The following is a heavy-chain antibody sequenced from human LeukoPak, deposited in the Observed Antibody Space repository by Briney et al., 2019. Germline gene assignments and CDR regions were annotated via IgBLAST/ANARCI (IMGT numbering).Heavy chain of an antibody. D-gene: IGHD6-13*01. J-gene: IGHJ4*02. Sequence: GSLRLSCAASGFSFGTHGMSWVRQGPGKGLEWVSALDGSGASIYYTDSVKGRFTISRDNSKNTLYQQMNSLRAEDTAVYYCAKDPLQQLVPLGDYWGQGTLVTVSS. CDR3: AKDPLQQLVPLGDY. CDR1: GFSFGTHG. CDR2: LDGSGASI. V-gene: IGHV3-23*01.